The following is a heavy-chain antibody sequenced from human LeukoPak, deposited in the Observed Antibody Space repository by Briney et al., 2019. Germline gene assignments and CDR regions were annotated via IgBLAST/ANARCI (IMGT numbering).Heavy chain of an antibody. Sequence: GGSLRLSCAASGFTFSNYEMTWVRQAPGKGLEWVSYISSSGSTIYYADSVKGRFTISRDNAKNSLYLQMNSLRAEDTAVYYCARAFTYYYDSSGPDAFDIWGQGTMVTVSS. CDR1: GFTFSNYE. V-gene: IGHV3-48*03. J-gene: IGHJ3*02. CDR2: ISSSGSTI. D-gene: IGHD3-22*01. CDR3: ARAFTYYYDSSGPDAFDI.